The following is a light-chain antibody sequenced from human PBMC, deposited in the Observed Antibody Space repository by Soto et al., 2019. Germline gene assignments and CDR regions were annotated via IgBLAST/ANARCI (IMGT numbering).Light chain of an antibody. CDR1: SSDVGGHNF. V-gene: IGLV2-14*01. CDR3: NSYTNAAARV. J-gene: IGLJ1*01. Sequence: QSALAQPASVSGSPGQSITISGTGTSSDVGGHNFVSWYQQHPGKAPKLMIYEVSNRPSGLSDRFSGSKSGNTASLTISGLQAEDEADYYCNSYTNAAARVFGTGTKVTV. CDR2: EVS.